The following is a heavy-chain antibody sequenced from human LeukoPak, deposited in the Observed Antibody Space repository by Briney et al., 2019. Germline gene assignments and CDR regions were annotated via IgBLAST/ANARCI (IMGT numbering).Heavy chain of an antibody. Sequence: PSETLSLTCAVYGGSFSGYYWSWIRQPPGKGLEWIGEINHSGSTNYNPSLKSRVTTSVDTSKNQISLKLSSVTAADTAVYYCARGGLGIENYMDVWGKGTTVTVSS. CDR2: INHSGST. J-gene: IGHJ6*03. D-gene: IGHD3-16*01. V-gene: IGHV4-34*01. CDR3: ARGGLGIENYMDV. CDR1: GGSFSGYY.